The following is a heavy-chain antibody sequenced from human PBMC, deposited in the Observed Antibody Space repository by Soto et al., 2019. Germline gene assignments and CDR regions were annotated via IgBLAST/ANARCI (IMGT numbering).Heavy chain of an antibody. Sequence: EVHLEESGGGLVHPGGSLRLSCTASGFTFSSYWMNWVRQAPGKGLEWVANIDEDGSEYNDAESVRGRFTISRDNAKNTLYLQMNSLRAADTAVYYCARTGDGHHDFLDYWGQGILVSVSS. CDR3: ARTGDGHHDFLDY. J-gene: IGHJ4*02. D-gene: IGHD1-1*01. V-gene: IGHV3-7*01. CDR2: IDEDGSEY. CDR1: GFTFSSYW.